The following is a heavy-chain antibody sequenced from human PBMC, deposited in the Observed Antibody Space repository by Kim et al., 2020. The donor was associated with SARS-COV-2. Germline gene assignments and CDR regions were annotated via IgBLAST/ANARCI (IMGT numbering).Heavy chain of an antibody. CDR3: ARVATVKYYYYYMDV. V-gene: IGHV3-21*01. J-gene: IGHJ6*03. D-gene: IGHD4-17*01. Sequence: DSVKGRFTISRDNAKNSLYLQMNSLRAEDTAVYYCARVATVKYYYYYMDVWGKGTTVTVSS.